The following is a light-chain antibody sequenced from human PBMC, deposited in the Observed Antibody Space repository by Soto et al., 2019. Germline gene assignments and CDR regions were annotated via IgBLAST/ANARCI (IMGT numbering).Light chain of an antibody. CDR3: CAFTSAGTWV. V-gene: IGLV2-23*01. CDR2: EDT. Sequence: QSALTQPASVSGSPGQSITISCAGTSSDVGSHPLVSWYQHHPGKAPKLMISEDTKRPSGVSNRFSGSKSGNMASLTISGLQAEDEADYYCCAFTSAGTWVFGGGTKLTVL. CDR1: SSDVGSHPL. J-gene: IGLJ3*02.